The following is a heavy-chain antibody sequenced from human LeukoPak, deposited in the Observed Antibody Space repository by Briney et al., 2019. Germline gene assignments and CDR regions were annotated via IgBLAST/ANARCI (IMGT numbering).Heavy chain of an antibody. Sequence: SETLSLTCTVSGYSISSGYSWSWIRQPPGKGLEWIGYIYYGGSTYYNLSLKSRVTISVDTSKNQFSLKLSSVTAADTAVYYCAREAAKYYYDSSGVGGYWGQGTLVTVSS. V-gene: IGHV4-38-2*02. D-gene: IGHD3-22*01. J-gene: IGHJ4*02. CDR2: IYYGGST. CDR3: AREAAKYYYDSSGVGGY. CDR1: GYSISSGYS.